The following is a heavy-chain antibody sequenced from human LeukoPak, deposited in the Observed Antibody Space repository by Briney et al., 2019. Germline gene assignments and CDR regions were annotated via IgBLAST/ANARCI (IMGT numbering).Heavy chain of an antibody. J-gene: IGHJ5*02. V-gene: IGHV4-59*12. Sequence: SETLSLTCTVSGGSISSYYWSWIRQPPGKGLEWIGYIYYSGSTNYNPSLKSRVTISVDTSKNQFSLKLSSVTAADTAVYYCARDSWGSSWSLNWFDPWGQGTLVTVSS. CDR3: ARDSWGSSWSLNWFDP. CDR2: IYYSGST. CDR1: GGSISSYY. D-gene: IGHD6-13*01.